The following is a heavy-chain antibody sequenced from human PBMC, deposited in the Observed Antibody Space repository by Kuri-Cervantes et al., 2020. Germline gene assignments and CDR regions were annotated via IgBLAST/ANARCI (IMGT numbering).Heavy chain of an antibody. CDR2: INHSGST. D-gene: IGHD6-13*01. Sequence: SETLSLTCAVYGGSFSGYYWSWIRQPPGKGLEWIGEINHSGSTNYNPSLKSRVTISADTSKNQFSLKLSSVTAADTAVYYCARSSAAGTIDPWGQGTLVTVSS. V-gene: IGHV4-34*01. CDR1: GGSFSGYY. CDR3: ARSSAAGTIDP. J-gene: IGHJ5*02.